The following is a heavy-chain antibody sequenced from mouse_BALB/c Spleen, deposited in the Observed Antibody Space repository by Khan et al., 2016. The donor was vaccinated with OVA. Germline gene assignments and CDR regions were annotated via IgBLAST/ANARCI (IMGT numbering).Heavy chain of an antibody. V-gene: IGHV2-6-1*01. D-gene: IGHD2-10*01. J-gene: IGHJ4*01. CDR3: ARQPYYHYNIMDY. CDR1: GFSLTTYG. Sequence: QVQLQQSGPGLAAPSQSLSITCTISGFSLTTYGVHWVRQPPGKGLEWLVVIWSDGTTNYNSALKYRLTITKDNSQRHVFLKMNSRQTNDTAIYFCARQPYYHYNIMDYWGQGTSVTGSS. CDR2: IWSDGTT.